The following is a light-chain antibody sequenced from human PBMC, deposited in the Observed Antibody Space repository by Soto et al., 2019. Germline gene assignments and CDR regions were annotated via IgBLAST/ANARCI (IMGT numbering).Light chain of an antibody. J-gene: IGLJ3*02. CDR3: AAWDASLNGWV. CDR2: SND. Sequence: QSALTQPPSASGTPGQRVTISCSGGSSNIGSNTVNWYLQLPGTAPQLLVDSNDQRPSGVPDRFSGSKSGTSASLAISGLQSEDEADYFCAAWDASLNGWVFGGGTKLTVL. V-gene: IGLV1-44*01. CDR1: SSNIGSNT.